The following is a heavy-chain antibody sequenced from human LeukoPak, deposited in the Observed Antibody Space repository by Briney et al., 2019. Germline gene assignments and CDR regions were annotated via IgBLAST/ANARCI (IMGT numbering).Heavy chain of an antibody. J-gene: IGHJ1*01. D-gene: IGHD5-24*01. CDR3: AKDQAGDGYNSM. V-gene: IGHV3-23*01. CDR1: GFTFSNCA. CDR2: NLGAST. Sequence: GGSLRLSCVTSGFTFSNCAMSWVRQAPGKGLEWVSTNLGASTYYAASVKGRFTISRDNSKNTLYLQMNSLRAEDTAIYYCAKDQAGDGYNSMWGQGTRVTVSS.